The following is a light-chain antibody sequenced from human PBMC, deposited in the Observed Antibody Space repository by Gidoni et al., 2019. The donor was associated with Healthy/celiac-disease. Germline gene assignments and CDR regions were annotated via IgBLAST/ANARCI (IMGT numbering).Light chain of an antibody. V-gene: IGKV1-12*02. CDR1: QGYSSW. J-gene: IGKJ4*01. CDR3: QQANSFPFT. CDR2: AAS. Sequence: DIQMTPSPSSVSASVGDRVTITCRASQGYSSWLAWYQQKPGKAPKLLIYAASSLQSGVPSRFSGSGSGTDFTLTISSLQPEDFATYYCQQANSFPFTFGGGTKVEIK.